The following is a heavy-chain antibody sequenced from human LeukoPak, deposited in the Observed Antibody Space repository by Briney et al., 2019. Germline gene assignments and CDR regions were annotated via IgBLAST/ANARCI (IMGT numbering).Heavy chain of an antibody. V-gene: IGHV7-4-1*02. CDR2: INTNTGNP. Sequence: ASVNVSCKASGYTFTSYAMNWVRQAPGQGLEWMGWINTNTGNPTYAQGFTGRFVFSLDTSVSTAYLQISSLKAEDTAVYYCAREGEYSGSPNFDYWGQGTLVTVSS. D-gene: IGHD1-26*01. CDR1: GYTFTSYA. J-gene: IGHJ4*02. CDR3: AREGEYSGSPNFDY.